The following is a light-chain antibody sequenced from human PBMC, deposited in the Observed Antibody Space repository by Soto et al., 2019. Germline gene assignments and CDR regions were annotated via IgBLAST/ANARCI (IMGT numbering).Light chain of an antibody. CDR3: AAWDDSLNGFYV. J-gene: IGLJ1*01. Sequence: QSVLTQPPSSSVTPGQRVTISCSRSSSNIGSNTVNWYQQLPGTAPKLLIYSNNQRPSGVPDRFSGSKSGTSASLAISGLQSEDEADYYCAAWDDSLNGFYVFGTGTKVTVL. V-gene: IGLV1-44*01. CDR2: SNN. CDR1: SSNIGSNT.